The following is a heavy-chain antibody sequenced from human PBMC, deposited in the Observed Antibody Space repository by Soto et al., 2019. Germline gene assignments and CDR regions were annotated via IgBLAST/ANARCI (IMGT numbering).Heavy chain of an antibody. CDR1: GGSITSNW. CDR2: IHHSGSF. D-gene: IGHD2-8*01. J-gene: IGHJ5*02. Sequence: QVQLQESGPGLVNPSGTLSLTCAVSGGSITSNWWSWVRQPPGKGLEWIGEIHHSGSFNYNPALRSRVTISIDKSKNQLSLKLTYVTAADTAVHYCVINEWYRFDPWGQGTLVTVSS. V-gene: IGHV4-4*02. CDR3: VINEWYRFDP.